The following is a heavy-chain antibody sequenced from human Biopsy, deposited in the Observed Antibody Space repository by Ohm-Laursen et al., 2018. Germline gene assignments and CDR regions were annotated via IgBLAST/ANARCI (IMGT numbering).Heavy chain of an antibody. Sequence: TLSLTWAVYGGSLSGYYWNWIRQSPGKGLEWIGEINHRGFTSNNPSLKSRATISVDTSKNQFSLKLGSVTAADTAVYYCAKNLAVSSYALDIWGQGTMVTVSS. CDR1: GGSLSGYY. CDR2: INHRGFT. D-gene: IGHD2/OR15-2a*01. J-gene: IGHJ3*02. V-gene: IGHV4-34*04. CDR3: AKNLAVSSYALDI.